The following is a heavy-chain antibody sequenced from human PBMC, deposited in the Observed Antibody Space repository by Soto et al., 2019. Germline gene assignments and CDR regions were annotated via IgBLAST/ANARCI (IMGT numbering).Heavy chain of an antibody. CDR3: AKGGTYYFDS. Sequence: KPSETLSLTCSVSGASISNFDWSWIRQSAGKGLEWIGRVDTRGTNDYNPSLKSRVTMSIDTSKNRVSLIMNSVTAADTAVYYCAKGGTYYFDSWGQGIVVPVSP. CDR1: GASISNFD. CDR2: VDTRGTN. D-gene: IGHD3-16*01. V-gene: IGHV4-4*07. J-gene: IGHJ4*02.